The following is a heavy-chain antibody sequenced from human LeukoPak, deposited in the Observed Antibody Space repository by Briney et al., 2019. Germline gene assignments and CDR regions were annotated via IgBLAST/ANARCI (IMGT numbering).Heavy chain of an antibody. CDR1: GGSISSYY. J-gene: IGHJ6*03. CDR2: IYTSGST. Sequence: PSETLSLTCTVSGGSISSYYWSWIRQPAGKGLEWIGRIYTSGSTNYNPSLKSRVTMSVDTSKNQFSLKLSSVTAADTAVYYCAIKNRATDYYYYYMDVWGKGTTVTVSS. V-gene: IGHV4-4*07. CDR3: AIKNRATDYYYYYMDV.